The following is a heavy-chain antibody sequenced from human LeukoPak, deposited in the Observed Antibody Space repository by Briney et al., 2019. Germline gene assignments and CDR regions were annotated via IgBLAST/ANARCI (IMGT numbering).Heavy chain of an antibody. V-gene: IGHV4-34*01. Sequence: SETLSLTCAVYGGSFSGYYWSWIRQPPGKGLEWIGEINHSGSTNYNPSLKSRVTISVDTSKNQFSLKLSSVTAADTAVYYCASAEYSSVLNWFVPWGQGTLVTVSS. CDR3: ASAEYSSVLNWFVP. CDR2: INHSGST. D-gene: IGHD6-19*01. J-gene: IGHJ5*02. CDR1: GGSFSGYY.